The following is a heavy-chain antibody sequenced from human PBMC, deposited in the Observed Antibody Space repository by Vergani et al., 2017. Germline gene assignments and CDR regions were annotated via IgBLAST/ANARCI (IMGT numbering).Heavy chain of an antibody. Sequence: QVQLVESGGGVVQPGRSLRLSCAASGFTFSSYGMHWVRQAPGKGLEWVAVIWYDGSNKNYADSVKGRFTIYRDNSKNTLYLQMSSLRAEDTAVYYCARVARWADYGGNSGVDYWGQGTLVTVSS. CDR3: ARVARWADYGGNSGVDY. J-gene: IGHJ4*02. V-gene: IGHV3-33*01. CDR1: GFTFSSYG. D-gene: IGHD4-23*01. CDR2: IWYDGSNK.